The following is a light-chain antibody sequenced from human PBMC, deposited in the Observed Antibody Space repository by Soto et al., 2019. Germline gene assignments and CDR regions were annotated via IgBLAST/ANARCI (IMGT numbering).Light chain of an antibody. CDR3: QSYDSSLNVVV. J-gene: IGLJ2*01. V-gene: IGLV1-40*01. CDR2: ATN. Sequence: QSVLTQPPSVSGAPGQRVIISCTGSNSNIGAGFNVHWYQHLPGTAPKLLLYATNDRPAGVPERFSGYRSDTSASLAITGLQAEDEAEYYCQSYDSSLNVVVFGGGTKLTV. CDR1: NSNIGAGFN.